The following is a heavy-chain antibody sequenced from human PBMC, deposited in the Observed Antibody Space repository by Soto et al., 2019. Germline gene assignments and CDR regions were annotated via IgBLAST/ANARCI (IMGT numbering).Heavy chain of an antibody. V-gene: IGHV4-59*01. J-gene: IGHJ4*02. D-gene: IGHD3-22*01. CDR1: GGSISSYY. CDR2: IYYSGST. Sequence: SETLSLTCTVSGGSISSYYWSWIRQPPGKGLEWIGYIYYSGSTNYNPSLKSRVTISVDTSKNQFSLKLSSVTAADTVVYYCARPKDYDDCLDLWGQGTLVTVSS. CDR3: ARPKDYDDCLDL.